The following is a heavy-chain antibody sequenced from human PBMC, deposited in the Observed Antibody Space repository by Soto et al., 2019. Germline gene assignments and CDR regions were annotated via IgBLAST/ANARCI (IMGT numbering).Heavy chain of an antibody. CDR2: IDPSDSYT. Sequence: PGGSLKTSCQGSGYSFTRYWISWVRQMPGKGLEWMGRIDPSDSYTNYSPSFQGHVTISADKSISTAYLQWSSLKASDTAMYYCARLHQRGDILTGYSHYYYYGMDVWGQGTTVTVSS. D-gene: IGHD3-9*01. CDR1: GYSFTRYW. V-gene: IGHV5-10-1*01. CDR3: ARLHQRGDILTGYSHYYYYGMDV. J-gene: IGHJ6*02.